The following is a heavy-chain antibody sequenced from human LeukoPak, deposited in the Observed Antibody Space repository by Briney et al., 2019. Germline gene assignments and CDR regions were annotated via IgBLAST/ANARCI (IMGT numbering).Heavy chain of an antibody. Sequence: QTGGSLRLSCAASGFTFSSYWMSWVRQAPGKGLEWVSAISGSGGSTYYADSVKGRFTISRDNSKNTLYLQMNSLRAEDTAVYYCAKDWGAGSSSEFSFDYWGQGTLVTVSS. J-gene: IGHJ4*02. V-gene: IGHV3-23*01. CDR1: GFTFSSYW. D-gene: IGHD6-6*01. CDR2: ISGSGGST. CDR3: AKDWGAGSSSEFSFDY.